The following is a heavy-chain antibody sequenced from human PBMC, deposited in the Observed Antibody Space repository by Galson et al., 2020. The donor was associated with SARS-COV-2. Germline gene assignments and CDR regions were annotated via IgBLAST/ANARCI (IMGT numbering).Heavy chain of an antibody. J-gene: IGHJ4*02. CDR3: ARDGGHYYYSSGLFDY. D-gene: IGHD3-22*01. Sequence: GESLKISCAASGFTFSSYSMNWVRQAPGKGLEWVSSISSSSSYIYYADSVKGRFTISRDNAKNSLYLQMNSLRAEDTAVYYCARDGGHYYYSSGLFDYWGQGTLVTVSS. CDR1: GFTFSSYS. V-gene: IGHV3-21*01. CDR2: ISSSSSYI.